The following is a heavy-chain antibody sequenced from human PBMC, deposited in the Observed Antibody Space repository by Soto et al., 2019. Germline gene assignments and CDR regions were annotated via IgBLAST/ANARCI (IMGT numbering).Heavy chain of an antibody. CDR3: ARERDYYDSSENDY. CDR1: GYTFNSYG. CDR2: ISAYNGNT. V-gene: IGHV1-18*01. D-gene: IGHD3-22*01. J-gene: IGHJ4*02. Sequence: ASVKVSCKASGYTFNSYGISWVRQAPGQGLEWMGWISAYNGNTNYAQKLQGRVTMTTDTSTSTAYMELRSLRSDDTAVYYCARERDYYDSSENDYWGQGTLVTVSS.